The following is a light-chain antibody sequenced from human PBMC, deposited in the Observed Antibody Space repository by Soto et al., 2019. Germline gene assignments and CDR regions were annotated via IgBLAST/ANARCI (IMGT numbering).Light chain of an antibody. CDR1: QSITNY. V-gene: IGKV3-11*01. Sequence: EIVLTQSPATLSLSPGERATLSCRASQSITNYLAWYQQKPGQAPRLLIYDASNRATGIPARFSGRGSGTDFTRTISGLEPEDFAVYYCQQRSRWPPVTFGGGTKVEIK. J-gene: IGKJ4*01. CDR3: QQRSRWPPVT. CDR2: DAS.